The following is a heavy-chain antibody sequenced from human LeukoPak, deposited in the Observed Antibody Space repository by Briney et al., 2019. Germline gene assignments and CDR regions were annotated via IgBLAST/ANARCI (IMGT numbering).Heavy chain of an antibody. CDR2: MNPNSGNT. V-gene: IGHV1-8*03. CDR1: GYTFTSYD. D-gene: IGHD3-3*01. Sequence: ASVKVSCKASGYTFTSYDINWVRQATGQGLEWMGWMNPNSGNTGYAQKFQGRVTITRNTSITTAYMELSSLRSEDTAVYYCARGGLFWSAYYVGFDYWGQGTLVTVSS. J-gene: IGHJ4*02. CDR3: ARGGLFWSAYYVGFDY.